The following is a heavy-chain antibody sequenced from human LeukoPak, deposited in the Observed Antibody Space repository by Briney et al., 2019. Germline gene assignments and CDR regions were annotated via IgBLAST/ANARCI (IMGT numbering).Heavy chain of an antibody. V-gene: IGHV3-53*01. D-gene: IGHD3-22*01. CDR1: GFTFSSNY. CDR2: IYSGGST. CDR3: AREAYYDSSGYYKLDY. J-gene: IGHJ4*02. Sequence: PGGSLRLSCAASGFTFSSNYMSWVRQAPGKGLEWVSVIYSGGSTYYADSVKGRFAISRDNSKNTLYLQMNSLRAEDTAVYYCAREAYYDSSGYYKLDYWGQGTLVTVSS.